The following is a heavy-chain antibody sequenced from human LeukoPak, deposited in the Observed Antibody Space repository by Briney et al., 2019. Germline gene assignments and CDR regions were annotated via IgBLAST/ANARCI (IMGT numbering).Heavy chain of an antibody. J-gene: IGHJ5*02. CDR2: SRNKANSFST. D-gene: IGHD3-22*01. CDR1: GFIFSDFY. V-gene: IGHV3-72*01. Sequence: GGSLRLSCVTSGFIFSDFYMDWVRQAPGKGLEWICRSRNKANSFSTEYAASVKGRFTISREDSKNSLYLQMNSLRVEDTALYYCARGSDLYYYDTSGGWFDPWGQGTLVTVSS. CDR3: ARGSDLYYYDTSGGWFDP.